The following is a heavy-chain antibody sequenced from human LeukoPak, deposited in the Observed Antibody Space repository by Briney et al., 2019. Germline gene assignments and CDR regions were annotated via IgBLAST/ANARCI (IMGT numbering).Heavy chain of an antibody. CDR2: IYYSGST. V-gene: IGHV4-39*01. CDR1: GGSISSYY. Sequence: KPSETLSLTCTVSGGSISSYYWGWIRQPPGKGLEWIGSIYYSGSTYYNPSLKSRVTISVDTSKNQFSLKLSSVTAADTAVYYCAGVDEDTAMVDYWGQGTLVTVSS. J-gene: IGHJ4*02. D-gene: IGHD5-18*01. CDR3: AGVDEDTAMVDY.